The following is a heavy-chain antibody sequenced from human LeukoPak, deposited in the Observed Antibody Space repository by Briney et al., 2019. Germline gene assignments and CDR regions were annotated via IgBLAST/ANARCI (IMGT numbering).Heavy chain of an antibody. CDR2: ISYDGSNK. D-gene: IGHD5-18*01. CDR1: GFTFSSHS. J-gene: IGHJ4*02. CDR3: ARDSAYSYGPTFDY. Sequence: PGGSLRLSCAASGFTFSSHSMNWVRQAPGKGLEWVAVISYDGSNKYYADSVKGRFTISRDNPKNTLYLQMNSLRAEDTAVYYCARDSAYSYGPTFDYWGQGTLVTVSS. V-gene: IGHV3-30*03.